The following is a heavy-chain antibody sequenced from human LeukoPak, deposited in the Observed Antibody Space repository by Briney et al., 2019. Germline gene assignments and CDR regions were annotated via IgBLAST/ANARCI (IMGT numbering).Heavy chain of an antibody. CDR1: EYSFTSYW. D-gene: IGHD1-26*01. CDR2: IWPGDSET. V-gene: IGHV5-51*01. Sequence: GESLQISCKGSEYSFTSYWIGWVRQMPGKGLEWMGIIWPGDSETRYSPSFQGQVTISADKSISTAYLQWSSLKASDTALYYCARKGLSYRRLFFFDYWGQGSLVTVSS. CDR3: ARKGLSYRRLFFFDY. J-gene: IGHJ4*02.